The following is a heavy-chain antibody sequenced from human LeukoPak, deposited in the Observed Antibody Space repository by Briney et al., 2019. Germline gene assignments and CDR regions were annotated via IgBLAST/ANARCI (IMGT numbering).Heavy chain of an antibody. J-gene: IGHJ5*02. CDR1: GDSVSSNSVT. Sequence: SQTLSLTCAISGDSVSSNSVTWNWIRQSPSRGLEWLGRTYYRSTWYNDYAVSVRGRITVNPDTSKNQFSLHLNSVTPEDTAAYCARRLTQYDCFDPWGQGILVTVSS. V-gene: IGHV6-1*01. CDR3: ARRLTQYDCFDP. CDR2: TYYRSTWYN. D-gene: IGHD2-2*01.